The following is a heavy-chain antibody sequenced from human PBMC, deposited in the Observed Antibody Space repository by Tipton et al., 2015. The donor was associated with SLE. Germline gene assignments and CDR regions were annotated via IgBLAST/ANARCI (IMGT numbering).Heavy chain of an antibody. D-gene: IGHD3-3*01. CDR3: ARPHPPSYYDFWSGYHNWFDP. J-gene: IGHJ5*02. Sequence: TLSLTCTVSGGSISSSSYYWGWIRQPPGKGLEWFGSIYYSGGTYYNPSLKSRVTISVDTSKNQFPLKLSSLTAADTAVYYCARPHPPSYYDFWSGYHNWFDPWGQGTLVTVSS. V-gene: IGHV4-39*01. CDR2: IYYSGGT. CDR1: GGSISSSSYY.